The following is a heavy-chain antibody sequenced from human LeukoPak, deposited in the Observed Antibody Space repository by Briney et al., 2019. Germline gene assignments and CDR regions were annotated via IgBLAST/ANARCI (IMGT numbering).Heavy chain of an antibody. CDR2: ISSSSSYI. Sequence: GGSLRLSCAASGFTFSSYSMNWVRQAPGKGLEWVSSISSSSSYIYYADSVKGRFTISRDNAKNSLYLQMNSLRSDDTAVYYCARDGVDILTGYYAHWGQGTLVTVSS. D-gene: IGHD3-9*01. J-gene: IGHJ4*02. CDR3: ARDGVDILTGYYAH. V-gene: IGHV3-21*04. CDR1: GFTFSSYS.